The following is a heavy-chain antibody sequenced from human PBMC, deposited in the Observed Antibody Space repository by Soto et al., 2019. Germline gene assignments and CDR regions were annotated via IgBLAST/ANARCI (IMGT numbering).Heavy chain of an antibody. CDR2: IFIFIATS. J-gene: IGHJ4*02. CDR3: ARGGYNSSWLFDS. V-gene: IGHV1-69*06. CDR1: VGTFSTYG. Sequence: GAAVKVSCKASVGTFSTYGIRWVRQAPGQRVEEMGGIFIFIATSNYAPKSQGRVTITADKTTITAYMELTSLTSEDTAVYYCARGGYNSSWLFDSWGQGTLVTVSS. D-gene: IGHD6-13*01.